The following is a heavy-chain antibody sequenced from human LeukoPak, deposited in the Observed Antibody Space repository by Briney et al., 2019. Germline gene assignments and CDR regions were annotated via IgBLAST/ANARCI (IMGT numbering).Heavy chain of an antibody. D-gene: IGHD1-14*01. CDR1: GFTVITND. V-gene: IGHV3-53*01. CDR2: LYSDGNT. J-gene: IGHJ4*02. Sequence: GGSLRLSCAASGFTVITNDMTWVRQAPAKGLEWVSVLYSDGNTKYADSVQGRFTISRDNPKNTLYLEMNSLSPDDTAVYYCARGVEPLAANTLAYWGQGTLVTVSS. CDR3: ARGVEPLAANTLAY.